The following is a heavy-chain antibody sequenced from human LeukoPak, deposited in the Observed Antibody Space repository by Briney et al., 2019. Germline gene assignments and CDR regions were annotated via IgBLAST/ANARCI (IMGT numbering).Heavy chain of an antibody. CDR1: GFTFSSYE. D-gene: IGHD5-24*01. J-gene: IGHJ4*02. CDR3: ARAEMATIGDFDY. V-gene: IGHV3-48*03. CDR2: ISSSGSTI. Sequence: QPGGSLRLSCAASGFTFSSYEMNWVRQAPGKGLEWVSYISSSGSTIYYADSVKGRFTISRDNAKNSLYLQMNSLRAEDTAVYYCARAEMATIGDFDYWGQGTLVTVSS.